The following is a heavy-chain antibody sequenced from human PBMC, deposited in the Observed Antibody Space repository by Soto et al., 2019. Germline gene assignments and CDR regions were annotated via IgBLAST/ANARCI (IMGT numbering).Heavy chain of an antibody. J-gene: IGHJ4*02. D-gene: IGHD2-8*01. V-gene: IGHV3-30-3*01. CDR3: ARDRAGLMVYATWRDRKFDYFDY. Sequence: QVQLVESGGGVVQPGRSLRLSCAASGFTFSSYAMHWVRQAPGKGLEWVAVISYDGSNKYYADSVKGRFTISRDNSKNTLYLQMNSLRAEDTAVYYCARDRAGLMVYATWRDRKFDYFDYWGQGTLVTVSS. CDR2: ISYDGSNK. CDR1: GFTFSSYA.